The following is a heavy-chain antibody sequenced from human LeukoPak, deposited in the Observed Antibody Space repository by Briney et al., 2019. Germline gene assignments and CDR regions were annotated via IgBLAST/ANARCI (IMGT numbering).Heavy chain of an antibody. V-gene: IGHV4-61*02. J-gene: IGHJ4*02. CDR3: AGGGF. CDR1: GGSISSGIYY. CDR2: IYTSGST. Sequence: SETLSLTCTVSGGSISSGIYYWSWIRQPAGKGLEWIGRIYTSGSTNYSPSLKSRVTMSVDTSKNQFSLKLSSVTAADTAVYYCAGGGFWGQGTLVTVSS.